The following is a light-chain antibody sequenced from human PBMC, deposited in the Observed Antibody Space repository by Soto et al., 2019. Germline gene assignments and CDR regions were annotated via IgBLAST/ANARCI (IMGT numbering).Light chain of an antibody. CDR2: DVN. Sequence: QSALTQSASVSGSPGQSITISCTGTRSDVGGSDYVSWYQQHPDKAPKLVIYDVNDRPSGVSDRFSGSKSGNTASLTISGLQAEDEDDYYCASYTATNTYVFGNGTKLTVL. CDR3: ASYTATNTYV. V-gene: IGLV2-14*03. CDR1: RSDVGGSDY. J-gene: IGLJ1*01.